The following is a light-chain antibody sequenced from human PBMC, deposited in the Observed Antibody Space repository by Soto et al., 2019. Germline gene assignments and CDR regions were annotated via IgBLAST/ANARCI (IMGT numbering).Light chain of an antibody. CDR2: DAS. CDR3: QQRSNWPRLT. Sequence: EIVLTQSPATLSLSPGERATLSCRASQSVSNYLAWYQQKPGQAPRLLIYDASNRATGIPARFSGSGSGTDFPLNNSRLEPEDFTVYYCQQRSNWPRLTFGGGTKVEIK. CDR1: QSVSNY. V-gene: IGKV3-11*01. J-gene: IGKJ4*01.